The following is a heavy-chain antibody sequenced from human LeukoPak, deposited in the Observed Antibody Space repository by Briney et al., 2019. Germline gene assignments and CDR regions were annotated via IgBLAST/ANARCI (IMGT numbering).Heavy chain of an antibody. J-gene: IGHJ3*02. V-gene: IGHV1-2*04. CDR1: GYTFTGYY. D-gene: IGHD2-15*01. CDR2: INPNSGGT. CDR3: ARASRVFCSGGSCYSDAFDI. Sequence: GASVKVSCKASGYTFTGYYMHWVRQAPGQGLEWMGWINPNSGGTNYAQKFQGWVTMTRDTSISTAYMELSRLRSDDTAVYYCARASRVFCSGGSCYSDAFDIWGQGTMVTVSS.